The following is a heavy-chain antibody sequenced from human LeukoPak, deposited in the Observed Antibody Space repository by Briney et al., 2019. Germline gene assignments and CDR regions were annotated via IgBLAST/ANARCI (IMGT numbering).Heavy chain of an antibody. CDR3: TRRVAYYYGMDV. Sequence: GSLKLSCAASGFTFSGSAMHWVRQASGKGLEWVGRIRSKANSYATAYAASVKGRFTISRDDSKNTAYLQMNSLKTEDTAVYYCTRRVAYYYGMDVWGQGTTVTVSS. J-gene: IGHJ6*02. V-gene: IGHV3-73*01. CDR2: IRSKANSYAT. CDR1: GFTFSGSA. D-gene: IGHD2-15*01.